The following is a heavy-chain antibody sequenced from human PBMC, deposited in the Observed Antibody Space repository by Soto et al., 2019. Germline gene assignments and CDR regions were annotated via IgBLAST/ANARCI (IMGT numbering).Heavy chain of an antibody. CDR1: GGTFSSYA. CDR2: IIPIFGTA. J-gene: IGHJ5*02. D-gene: IGHD3-3*01. Sequence: QVQLVQSGAEVKKPGSSVKVSCKASGGTFSSYAISWVRQAPGQGLEWMGGIIPIFGTANYAQKFQGRVTITADEATSTAYMELSSLRSEDTAVYYCAIDPLRRFLEWTHGRFDPWGQGTLVTVSS. CDR3: AIDPLRRFLEWTHGRFDP. V-gene: IGHV1-69*01.